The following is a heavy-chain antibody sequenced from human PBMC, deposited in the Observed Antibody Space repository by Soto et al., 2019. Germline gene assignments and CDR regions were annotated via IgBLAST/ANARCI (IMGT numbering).Heavy chain of an antibody. CDR2: IHYSGRT. J-gene: IGHJ4*02. D-gene: IGHD1-26*01. Sequence: WETLSLTCSVSDGSISGFYWTWIRQPPGKILEWIGYIHYSGRTDYNPSLTSRATMSVDTSKNQFSLDLKSITAADTAVYYCVRVGVGIGNHFDSWGRGTQVTVSS. V-gene: IGHV4-59*12. CDR3: VRVGVGIGNHFDS. CDR1: DGSISGFY.